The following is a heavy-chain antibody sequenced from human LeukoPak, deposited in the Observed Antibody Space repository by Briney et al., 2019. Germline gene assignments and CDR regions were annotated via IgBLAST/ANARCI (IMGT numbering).Heavy chain of an antibody. CDR1: SQLFRRYY. CDR2: INHRGNT. V-gene: IGHV4-34*01. J-gene: IGHJ4*02. Sequence: PSETLSLICAVCSQLFRRYYWIWIRQPPGKGLEWIGEINHRGNTNYNPSLKSRVTISVDTSKNQFSLKLSSVTAADTAVYYCARDSGYTSGWPIDHWGQGTLVTVSS. D-gene: IGHD6-19*01. CDR3: ARDSGYTSGWPIDH.